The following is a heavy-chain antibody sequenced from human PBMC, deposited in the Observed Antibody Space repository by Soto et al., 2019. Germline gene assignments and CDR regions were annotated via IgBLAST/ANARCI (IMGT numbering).Heavy chain of an antibody. V-gene: IGHV4-59*08. CDR3: ARRNWPGLPIYLDF. Sequence: SETLSLTCTVSSGSISTYYWSWIRQPPGKGLEYIAYTDYKGDSDYNASLKGRVTISVDTSKNQFFLTLSSVTAADTAVYYCARRNWPGLPIYLDFWGPGTLVTVSS. CDR1: SGSISTYY. D-gene: IGHD1-1*01. J-gene: IGHJ4*02. CDR2: TDYKGDS.